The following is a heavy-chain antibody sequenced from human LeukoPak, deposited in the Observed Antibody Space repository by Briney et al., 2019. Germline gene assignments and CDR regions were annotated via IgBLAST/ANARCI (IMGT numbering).Heavy chain of an antibody. CDR3: ARALYYDILTNYQTHTYYFDY. Sequence: GGSLRLSCAASGFTFSSYAMSWVRQAPGKGLEWVAHIKEDGTEEYYVDSVMGRFTISRDNAKNSLDLQMNSLRAEDTAVYYCARALYYDILTNYQTHTYYFDYWGQGTLLTVSS. CDR2: IKEDGTEE. CDR1: GFTFSSYA. J-gene: IGHJ4*02. D-gene: IGHD3-9*01. V-gene: IGHV3-7*01.